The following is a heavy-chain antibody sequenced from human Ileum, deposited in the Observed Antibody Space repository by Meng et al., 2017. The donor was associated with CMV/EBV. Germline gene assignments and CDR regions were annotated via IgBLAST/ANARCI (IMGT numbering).Heavy chain of an antibody. CDR3: TTGRGIAARPMFDC. J-gene: IGHJ4*02. CDR2: IKSNIDDGTT. CDR1: GFAVSKGW. Sequence: SGFAVSKGWMSWVRQAPGKGLKWVDRIKSNIDDGTTDYAAPVNARFTISRDDSKNTVSLQINSMTTEYTAVYYCTTGRGIAARPMFDCWGQGTLVTVSS. D-gene: IGHD6-6*01. V-gene: IGHV3-15*01.